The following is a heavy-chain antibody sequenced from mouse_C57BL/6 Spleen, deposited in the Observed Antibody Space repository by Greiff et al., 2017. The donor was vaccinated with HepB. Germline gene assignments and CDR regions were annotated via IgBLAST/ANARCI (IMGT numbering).Heavy chain of an antibody. CDR2: IYPRSGNT. CDR3: AGGGIYGSSIDY. V-gene: IGHV1-81*01. D-gene: IGHD1-1*01. CDR1: GYTFTSYG. J-gene: IGHJ2*01. Sequence: LQESGAELARPGASVKLSCKASGYTFTSYGISWVKQRTGQGLEWIGEIYPRSGNTYYNEKFKGKATLTADKSSSTAYMELRSLTSEDSAVYFWAGGGIYGSSIDYWGQGTTLTVSS.